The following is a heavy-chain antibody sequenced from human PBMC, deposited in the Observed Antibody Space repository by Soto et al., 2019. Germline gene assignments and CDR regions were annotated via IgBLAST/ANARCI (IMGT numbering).Heavy chain of an antibody. V-gene: IGHV3-74*01. J-gene: IGHJ4*02. CDR1: GFTFSSNW. Sequence: PGGSLRLSCAASGFTFSSNWMHWVRQAPGKGLVWVSRINSDGSSTRYAVSVKGRFSISRDNAKNTLYLQMNSLRAEDTAVYYCASIGYYYDSSGPYYFDYWGQGTLVTVSS. CDR3: ASIGYYYDSSGPYYFDY. D-gene: IGHD3-22*01. CDR2: INSDGSST.